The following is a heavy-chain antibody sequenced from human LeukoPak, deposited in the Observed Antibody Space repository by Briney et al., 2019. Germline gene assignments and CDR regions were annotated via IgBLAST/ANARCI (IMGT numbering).Heavy chain of an antibody. CDR2: IYYSGST. V-gene: IGHV4-59*01. Sequence: SETLSLTCTVSGGSLSSYYWSWIRQAPGKGLEWIGYIYYSGSTNYNPSLKSRVTISVDTSKNQFSLKLSSVTAADTAVYYCARSGHYGSGSYYNDYYYGMDVWGQGTTVTVSS. D-gene: IGHD3-10*01. J-gene: IGHJ6*02. CDR1: GGSLSSYY. CDR3: ARSGHYGSGSYYNDYYYGMDV.